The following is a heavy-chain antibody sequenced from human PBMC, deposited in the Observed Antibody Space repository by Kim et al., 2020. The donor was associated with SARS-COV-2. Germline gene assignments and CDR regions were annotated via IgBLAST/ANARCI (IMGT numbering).Heavy chain of an antibody. CDR3: ARVVAAAGTLWFDP. Sequence: NPALKSRVTISADTSKNQFSLKLSSVTAADTAVYYCARVVAAAGTLWFDPWGQGTLVTVSS. J-gene: IGHJ5*02. D-gene: IGHD6-13*01. V-gene: IGHV4-59*01.